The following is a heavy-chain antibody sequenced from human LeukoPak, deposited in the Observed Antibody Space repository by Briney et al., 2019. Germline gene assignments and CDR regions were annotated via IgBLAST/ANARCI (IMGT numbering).Heavy chain of an antibody. CDR1: GGSISSGGYY. V-gene: IGHV4-31*03. CDR3: ARAGIAAAGGDY. J-gene: IGHJ4*02. D-gene: IGHD6-13*01. Sequence: SETLSLTCTVSGGSISSGGYYWRWIRQHPGKGLEWIGYIYYSGSTYYNPSLKSRVTISVDTSKNEFSLKLSSVTAADTAVYYCARAGIAAAGGDYWGQGTLVTVSS. CDR2: IYYSGST.